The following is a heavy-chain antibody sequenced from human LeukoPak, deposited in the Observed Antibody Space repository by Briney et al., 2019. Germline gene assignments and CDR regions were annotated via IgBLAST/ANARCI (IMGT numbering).Heavy chain of an antibody. D-gene: IGHD3-22*01. V-gene: IGHV3-30*18. J-gene: IGHJ4*02. CDR1: GFTFSSDG. CDR3: ANSYYDSSGLGFDY. CDR2: ISYDGSNK. Sequence: GGSLRLSCAAAGFTFSSDGMHWGRQAPGKGLEWVAVISYDGSNKYYADSVKGRFTISRDNSKNTLYLQMNSLRAEDTAVYYCANSYYDSSGLGFDYWGQGTLVTVSS.